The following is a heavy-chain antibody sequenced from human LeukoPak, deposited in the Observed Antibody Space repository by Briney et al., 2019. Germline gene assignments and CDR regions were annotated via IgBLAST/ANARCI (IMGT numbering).Heavy chain of an antibody. CDR2: INHSGST. V-gene: IGHV4-34*01. Sequence: PSETLSLTCAVYGGSFSGYYWSWIPQAQGKGLEWIGEINHSGSTNYNPSLKSRVTISVDTSKNQFSLKLSSVTAADTAVYYCASQPALYYYYGMDVWGQGTTVTVSS. CDR3: ASQPALYYYYGMDV. J-gene: IGHJ6*02. CDR1: GGSFSGYY.